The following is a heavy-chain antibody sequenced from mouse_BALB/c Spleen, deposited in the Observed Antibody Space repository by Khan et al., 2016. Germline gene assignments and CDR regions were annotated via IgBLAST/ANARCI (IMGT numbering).Heavy chain of an antibody. V-gene: IGHV3-8*02. Sequence: EVELVESGPSLVKPSQTLSLTCSVTGDSITSGYWNWIRKFPGNKLEYMGYISYSGNTYYNPSLKSRISITRDTSKNQYYLQLNAVTTEDTATYYCARYLYYYGSTYDTMDYWGQATSVTVSS. D-gene: IGHD1-1*01. J-gene: IGHJ4*01. CDR1: GDSITSGY. CDR3: ARYLYYYGSTYDTMDY. CDR2: ISYSGNT.